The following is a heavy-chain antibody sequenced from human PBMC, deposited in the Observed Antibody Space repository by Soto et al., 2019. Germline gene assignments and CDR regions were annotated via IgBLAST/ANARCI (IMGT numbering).Heavy chain of an antibody. D-gene: IGHD2-15*01. CDR3: ARHLVVAATTYNWFDL. Sequence: SETLSLTCTVSGGPISSSTYYWGWIRQLPGKGLEWIGSIFYSASTYYNPSPRSRVAIYIDLSKNQFSLKLSSVTAADTAVYYCARHLVVAATTYNWFDLWGQGPLVTVSS. J-gene: IGHJ5*02. CDR2: IFYSAST. CDR1: GGPISSSTYY. V-gene: IGHV4-39*01.